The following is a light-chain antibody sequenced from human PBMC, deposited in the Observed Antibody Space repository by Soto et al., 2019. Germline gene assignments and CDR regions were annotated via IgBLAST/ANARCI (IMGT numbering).Light chain of an antibody. CDR1: QSVSSSF. J-gene: IGKJ1*01. V-gene: IGKV3-20*01. Sequence: EIVLTQSPGTLSLSPGERATLSCRASQSVSSSFLAWYQQKPGQPHRLLVYDTSSRATGIPERFSGSGSGTDFTLTISRLEPEDFAVYYCQHYRSSWTFGRGTKVEVK. CDR2: DTS. CDR3: QHYRSSWT.